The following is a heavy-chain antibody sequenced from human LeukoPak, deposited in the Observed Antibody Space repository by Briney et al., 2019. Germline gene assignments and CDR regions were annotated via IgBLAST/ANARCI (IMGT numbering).Heavy chain of an antibody. V-gene: IGHV3-30*02. Sequence: GGSLRLSCAASRFTFSSYGMHWVRQAPGKGLEGVAFIRYDGSNKYYADSVKGRFTISRDNSKNTLYLQMNSLRAEDTAVYYCAKGTRDYDYWGQGTLVTVSS. CDR3: AKGTRDYDY. J-gene: IGHJ4*02. CDR2: IRYDGSNK. CDR1: RFTFSSYG. D-gene: IGHD2-2*01.